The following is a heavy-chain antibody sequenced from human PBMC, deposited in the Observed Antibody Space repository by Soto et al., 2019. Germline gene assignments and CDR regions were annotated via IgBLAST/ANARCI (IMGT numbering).Heavy chain of an antibody. J-gene: IGHJ4*02. CDR3: ARGEVGYYFDY. D-gene: IGHD1-26*01. V-gene: IGHV3-48*01. CDR2: ISSSSSTI. CDR1: GFTFSSYS. Sequence: GGSLRLSCAASGFTFSSYSMNWVRQAPGKGLEWVSYISSSSSTIYYADSVKGRFTISRDNAKNSLYLQMNSLRAEDTAVYYCARGEVGYYFDYWGQGTLVTVSS.